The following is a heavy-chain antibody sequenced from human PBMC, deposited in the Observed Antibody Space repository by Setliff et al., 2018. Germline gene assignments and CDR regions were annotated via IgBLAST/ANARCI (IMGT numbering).Heavy chain of an antibody. Sequence: GGSLRLSCAASGFTFNSYGIHWVRQAPGKGLEWVAVISLDGSDRFYADSVKGRFTISRDNPKNTVFLEMNRLRAEDTALYYCARDVATIPHYYYGMDVWGQGTTVTVSS. D-gene: IGHD5-12*01. CDR3: ARDVATIPHYYYGMDV. V-gene: IGHV3-30*19. CDR2: ISLDGSDR. J-gene: IGHJ6*02. CDR1: GFTFNSYG.